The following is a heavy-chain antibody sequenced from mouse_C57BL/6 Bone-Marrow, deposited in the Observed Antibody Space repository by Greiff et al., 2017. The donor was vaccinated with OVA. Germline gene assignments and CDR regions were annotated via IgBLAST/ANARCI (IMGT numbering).Heavy chain of an antibody. CDR1: GFTFTDYY. D-gene: IGHD2-5*01. J-gene: IGHJ1*03. V-gene: IGHV7-3*01. CDR2: IRNKANGYTT. CDR3: ARYVSYYSNRYFDV. Sequence: DVMLVESGGGLVQPGGSLSLSCAASGFTFTDYYMSWVRQPPGKGLEWLGFIRNKANGYTTEYSASVKGPFTISSYNSQSILYLQMNALRAEDSATYYCARYVSYYSNRYFDVWGTGTTVTVSS.